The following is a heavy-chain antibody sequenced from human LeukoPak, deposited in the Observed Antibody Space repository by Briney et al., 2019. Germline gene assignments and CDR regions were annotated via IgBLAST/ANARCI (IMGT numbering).Heavy chain of an antibody. CDR1: GFTFSSYS. Sequence: PGGSLRLSCAASGFTFSSYSMNWVRQAPGKGLEWVSSISSSSSYIYYADSVKGRFTISRDNAKNSLYLQMNSLRAEDTALYYCAKDIYRFDYYDSSGLDYWGQGTLVTVSS. J-gene: IGHJ4*02. CDR2: ISSSSSYI. CDR3: AKDIYRFDYYDSSGLDY. V-gene: IGHV3-21*04. D-gene: IGHD3-22*01.